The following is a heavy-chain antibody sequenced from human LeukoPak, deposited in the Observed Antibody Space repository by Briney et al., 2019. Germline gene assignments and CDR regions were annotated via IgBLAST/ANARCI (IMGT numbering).Heavy chain of an antibody. CDR1: GFTFSSYE. J-gene: IGHJ4*02. CDR3: ARGNGYDY. V-gene: IGHV3-48*03. Sequence: GGSLRLSCAASGFTFSSYEMNWVRQAPGKGLEWVSYITSSGSTIHYADSVKGRFTISRDNARNSLYLQVNSLRVEDTAVYYCARGNGYDYWGQGTLVTVSS. CDR2: ITSSGSTI. D-gene: IGHD5-24*01.